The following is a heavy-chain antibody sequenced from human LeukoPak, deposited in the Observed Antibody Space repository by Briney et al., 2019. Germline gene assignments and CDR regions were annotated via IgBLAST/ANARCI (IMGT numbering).Heavy chain of an antibody. CDR3: ARAKSLWFGELHHPYYYYMDV. J-gene: IGHJ6*03. CDR1: GYTFTCYY. D-gene: IGHD3-10*01. Sequence: ASVKVSCKASGYTFTCYYMNWVRQAPGQGLEWMGGIIPIFGTANYAQKFQGRVTITSDESPSTAYMELSSLRSEDTAVYYCARAKSLWFGELHHPYYYYMDVWGKGTTVTISS. V-gene: IGHV1-69*13. CDR2: IIPIFGTA.